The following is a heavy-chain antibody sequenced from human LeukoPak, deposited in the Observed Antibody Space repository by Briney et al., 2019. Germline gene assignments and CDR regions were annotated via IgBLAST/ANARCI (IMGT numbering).Heavy chain of an antibody. CDR1: GGTFSSYA. Sequence: ASVKVSCKASGGTFSSYAIGWVRQAPGQGLEWMGGIIPIFGTANYAQKFQGRVTITTDESTSTAYMELSSLRSEDTAVYYCATQELLYCSGGSCSFDYWGQGTLVTVSS. CDR3: ATQELLYCSGGSCSFDY. D-gene: IGHD2-15*01. CDR2: IIPIFGTA. V-gene: IGHV1-69*05. J-gene: IGHJ4*02.